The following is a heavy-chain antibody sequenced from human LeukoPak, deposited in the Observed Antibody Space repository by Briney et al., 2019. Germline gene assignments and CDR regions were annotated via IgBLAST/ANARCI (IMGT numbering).Heavy chain of an antibody. CDR1: GYTFTSYD. V-gene: IGHV1-8*03. CDR2: MNPNSGNT. CDR3: ARPYSGSWYPWLTCYYYMDV. J-gene: IGHJ6*03. D-gene: IGHD6-13*01. Sequence: ASVKVSCKASGYTFTSYDINWVRQATGQGLEWMGWMNPNSGNTGYAQKFQGRVTITRNTSISTAYMELSSLRSEDTAVYYCARPYSGSWYPWLTCYYYMDVWGKGTTVTVSS.